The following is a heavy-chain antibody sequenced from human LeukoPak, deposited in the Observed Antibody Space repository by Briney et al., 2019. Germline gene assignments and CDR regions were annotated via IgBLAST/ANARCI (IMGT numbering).Heavy chain of an antibody. V-gene: IGHV3-23*01. CDR2: ISGSGGST. CDR1: GFTFSGYA. D-gene: IGHD3-10*01. Sequence: PGGSLRLSCAASGFTFSGYAMSWVRQAPGKGLECVSAISGSGGSTYYADSVKGRFTISRDNSKNTLYLQMNSLRAEDTAVYYCARDPEGVTPLDYWGQGTLVTVSS. J-gene: IGHJ4*02. CDR3: ARDPEGVTPLDY.